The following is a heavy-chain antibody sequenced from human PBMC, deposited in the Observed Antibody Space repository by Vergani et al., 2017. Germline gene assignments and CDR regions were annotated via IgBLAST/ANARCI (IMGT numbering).Heavy chain of an antibody. D-gene: IGHD6-6*01. CDR1: GFTSAGYA. V-gene: IGHV3-9*02. Sequence: EVQLEESGGGLVLPGRSLRLSCVASGFTSAGYAMHWVRQAPGKGLEWVSGISWNSNSIGYADSVKGRFTISRDNAKNSLYLQMNSLRAEDPALYYCAKDLGTSSGGGWFDPWGQGTLVTVSS. CDR2: ISWNSNSI. CDR3: AKDLGTSSGGGWFDP. J-gene: IGHJ5*02.